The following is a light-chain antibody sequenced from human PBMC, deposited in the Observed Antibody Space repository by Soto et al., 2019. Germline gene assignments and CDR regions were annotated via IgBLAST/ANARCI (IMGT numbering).Light chain of an antibody. J-gene: IGLJ2*01. CDR3: KSYDSSLMGLV. Sequence: QAVVTQPPSVAGAPGQRVTISCTGSSSNIGAGYDVHWSQQLPGTAPKLLMYGNNIRPSGVHDRFSDPKSRTSASLAITGHQAEDEAAYFGKSYDSSLMGLVFGGG. CDR1: SSNIGAGYD. CDR2: GNN. V-gene: IGLV1-40*01.